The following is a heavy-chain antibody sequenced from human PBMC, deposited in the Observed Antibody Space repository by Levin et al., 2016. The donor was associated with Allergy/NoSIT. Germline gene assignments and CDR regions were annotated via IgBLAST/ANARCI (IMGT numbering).Heavy chain of an antibody. CDR1: GFTFVTYG. Sequence: GESLKISCAASGFTFVTYGMHWVRQAPGKGLEWVAVISYDGTNKYYADSVKGRFTISRDNSKNTLYLQMNSLRAEDTAVYYCAGTGYCNSINCYSEYFQHWGQGTLVTVSS. J-gene: IGHJ1*01. CDR2: ISYDGTNK. V-gene: IGHV3-30*03. D-gene: IGHD2-2*01. CDR3: AGTGYCNSINCYSEYFQH.